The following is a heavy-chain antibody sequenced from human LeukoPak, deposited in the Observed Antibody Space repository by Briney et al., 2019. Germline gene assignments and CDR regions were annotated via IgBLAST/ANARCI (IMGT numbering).Heavy chain of an antibody. D-gene: IGHD5-24*01. CDR1: GFSFSTYN. CDR3: ARGRDGHKQNPDY. Sequence: GGSLRLSCEASGFSFSTYNMNWVRQAPGKGLEWISSITSDSRYRYYADSVKGRFTISRDNAKNSLYLQMNSLRAEDTALYYCARGRDGHKQNPDYWGQGTLVTVSS. CDR2: ITSDSRYR. J-gene: IGHJ4*02. V-gene: IGHV3-21*01.